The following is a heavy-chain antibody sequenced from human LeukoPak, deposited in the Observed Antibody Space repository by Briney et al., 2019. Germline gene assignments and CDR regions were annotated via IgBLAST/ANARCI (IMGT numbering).Heavy chain of an antibody. J-gene: IGHJ4*02. CDR1: GGSISSYY. CDR3: ARQTGTTPYFDY. V-gene: IGHV4-59*08. D-gene: IGHD1-1*01. Sequence: SETLSLTCTVSGGSISSYYWSWIRQPPGKGLEWIGYIYYSGSTNYNPSLKSRVTISVDTSKNQFSLKLSSVTAADTAVYYCARQTGTTPYFDYWGQGTLVTVSS. CDR2: IYYSGST.